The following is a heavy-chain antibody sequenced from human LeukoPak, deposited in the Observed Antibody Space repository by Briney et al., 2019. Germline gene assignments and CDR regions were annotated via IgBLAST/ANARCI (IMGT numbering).Heavy chain of an antibody. CDR1: GGSFSGYY. Sequence: LSLTCAVYGGSFSGYYWSWVRQAPGKGLKWVSYISSSGSTIYYADSVKGRFTISRDNAKNSLYLQMNSLRAEDTAVYYCATNGYSYGDYFDYWGQGTLITVSS. CDR2: ISSSGSTI. V-gene: IGHV3-11*04. J-gene: IGHJ4*02. CDR3: ATNGYSYGDYFDY. D-gene: IGHD5-18*01.